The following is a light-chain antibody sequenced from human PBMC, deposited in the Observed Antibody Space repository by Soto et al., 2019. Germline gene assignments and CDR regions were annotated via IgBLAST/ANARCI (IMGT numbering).Light chain of an antibody. CDR2: GAS. Sequence: EIVMTQSPATLSVSPGGRVTLSCRASQSVNFNLAWYQQKPGQSPRLLVYGASTRATGLPARFSGRGSGTEFILTISGLQFEDFALYYCQKYNNWPHTFGQGTKLEIK. V-gene: IGKV3-15*01. CDR3: QKYNNWPHT. J-gene: IGKJ2*01. CDR1: QSVNFN.